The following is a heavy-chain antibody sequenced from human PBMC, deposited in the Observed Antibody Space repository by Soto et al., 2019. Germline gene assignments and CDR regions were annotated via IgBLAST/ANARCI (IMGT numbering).Heavy chain of an antibody. CDR1: GFSFSSFA. D-gene: IGHD1-26*01. CDR2: IGDSGAST. V-gene: IGHV3-23*01. CDR3: AKGAELDV. Sequence: EVLLLESGGGLVQPGGSLRLSCEASGFSFSSFAMNWVRQAPGKGLEWVSAIGDSGASTYYADSVKGRFTISRDNSRNTLYLQLNSLRAGETAVYYCAKGAELDVWGNGTTVTVSS. J-gene: IGHJ6*04.